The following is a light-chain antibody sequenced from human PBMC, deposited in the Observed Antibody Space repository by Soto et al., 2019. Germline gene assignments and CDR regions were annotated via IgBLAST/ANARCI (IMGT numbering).Light chain of an antibody. CDR1: QGINSY. V-gene: IGKV1-8*01. Sequence: AIRMTQSPSSFSASTGDRVTITCRASQGINSYLAWYQQKPGKAPKLLIYAASTLQSGVPSRFSGSGSGTDFTLTISCLQSEDFATYYCQQYYTYPWTFGQGTEVEIK. J-gene: IGKJ1*01. CDR2: AAS. CDR3: QQYYTYPWT.